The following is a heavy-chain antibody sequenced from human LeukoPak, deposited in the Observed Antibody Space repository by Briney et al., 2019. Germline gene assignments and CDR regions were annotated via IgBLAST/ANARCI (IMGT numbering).Heavy chain of an antibody. Sequence: SETLSLTCTVSGGSISSGYYWGWIRQPPGKGLEWIGSIYHSGSTYYNPSLKSRVTISVDTSKNQFSLKLSSVTAADTAVYYCARVGGGDCGPTLCRAHTRVGAFDIWGQGTMVTVSS. V-gene: IGHV4-38-2*02. J-gene: IGHJ3*02. CDR1: GGSISSGYY. D-gene: IGHD2-21*02. CDR2: IYHSGST. CDR3: ARVGGGDCGPTLCRAHTRVGAFDI.